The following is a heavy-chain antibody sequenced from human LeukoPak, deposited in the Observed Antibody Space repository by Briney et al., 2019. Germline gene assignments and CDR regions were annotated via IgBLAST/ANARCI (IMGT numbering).Heavy chain of an antibody. Sequence: SETLSLTCTVSGGSISSYYWSWIRQPPGKGLEWIGYIYYSGSTNYNPSLKSRVTISVDTSKNQFSLKLSSVTAADTAVYYCARGREYMDVWGKGTTVTVSS. CDR2: IYYSGST. V-gene: IGHV4-59*01. CDR1: GGSISSYY. J-gene: IGHJ6*03. CDR3: ARGREYMDV.